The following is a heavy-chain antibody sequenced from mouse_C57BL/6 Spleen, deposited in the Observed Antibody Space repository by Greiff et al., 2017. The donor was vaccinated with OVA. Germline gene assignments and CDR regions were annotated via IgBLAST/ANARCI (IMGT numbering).Heavy chain of an antibody. CDR1: GYTFTSYW. D-gene: IGHD1-1*01. CDR3: ARERGGMDYGGDY. Sequence: QVQLQQPGAELVKPGASVKLSCKASGYTFTSYWMHWVKQRPGQGLEWIGMIHPNSGSTNYNEKFKSKATLTVDKSSSTAYMQLSSLTSEDTAVYYCARERGGMDYGGDYWGQGTTLTVSS. V-gene: IGHV1-64*01. CDR2: IHPNSGST. J-gene: IGHJ2*01.